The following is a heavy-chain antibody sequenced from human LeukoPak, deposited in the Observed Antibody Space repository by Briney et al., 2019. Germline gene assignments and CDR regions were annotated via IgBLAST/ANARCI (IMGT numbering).Heavy chain of an antibody. V-gene: IGHV3-7*01. Sequence: PGGSLRLSCAASRFTFSSYWMSWVRQAPGKGLEWVANIKQDGSEKYYVDSVKGRFTISRDNAKNSLYLQMNSLRAEDTAVYYCARQYCSSTSCYRYFDYWGQGTLVTVSS. CDR2: IKQDGSEK. D-gene: IGHD2-2*02. J-gene: IGHJ4*02. CDR3: ARQYCSSTSCYRYFDY. CDR1: RFTFSSYW.